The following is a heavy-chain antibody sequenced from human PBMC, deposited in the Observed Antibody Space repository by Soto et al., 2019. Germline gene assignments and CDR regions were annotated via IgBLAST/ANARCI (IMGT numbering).Heavy chain of an antibody. J-gene: IGHJ6*02. D-gene: IGHD3-3*01. Sequence: ASVKVSCKASGFTFTSSAVQWVRQARGQRLEWIGWIVVGSGNTNYAQKFQERVTITRDMSTSTAYMELSSLRSEDTAVYYCAASKRFLEWLLDWSHYYYGMDVWGQGTTVTVSS. V-gene: IGHV1-58*01. CDR2: IVVGSGNT. CDR1: GFTFTSSA. CDR3: AASKRFLEWLLDWSHYYYGMDV.